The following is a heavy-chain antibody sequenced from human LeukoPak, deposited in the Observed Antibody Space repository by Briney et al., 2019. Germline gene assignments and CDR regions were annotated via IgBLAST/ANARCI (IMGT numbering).Heavy chain of an antibody. CDR2: IYPGDSET. J-gene: IGHJ6*03. D-gene: IGHD5-18*01. CDR1: GYSFTSYW. V-gene: IGHV5-51*01. CDR3: ARLNVDTAMVNNYYYMDV. Sequence: GESLKISCKGSGYSFTSYWIGWVRQMPGKGLEWMGIIYPGDSETRYSPSFQGQVTISADKSISTAYLQWSSLKASDTAMYYCARLNVDTAMVNNYYYMDVWGKGTTVTVSS.